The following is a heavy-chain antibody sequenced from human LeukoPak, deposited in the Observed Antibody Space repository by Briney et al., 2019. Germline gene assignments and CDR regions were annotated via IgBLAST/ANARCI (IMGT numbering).Heavy chain of an antibody. Sequence: GRSLRLSCAASGFTFDDYAMHWVRQAPGKGLEWVSGISWNSGSIGYADSVKGRFTISRDNAKNSLYLQMNSLRAEDTALYYCAKDMWGSALTGYFDYWGQGILVTVSS. V-gene: IGHV3-9*01. CDR2: ISWNSGSI. J-gene: IGHJ4*02. D-gene: IGHD3-9*01. CDR3: AKDMWGSALTGYFDY. CDR1: GFTFDDYA.